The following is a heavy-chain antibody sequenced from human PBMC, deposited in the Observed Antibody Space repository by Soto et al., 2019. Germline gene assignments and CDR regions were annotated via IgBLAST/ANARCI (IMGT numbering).Heavy chain of an antibody. CDR3: ARGGGLWGSYRFSSPTNWFDP. CDR2: IKQDGSEK. CDR1: GFTFSSYW. J-gene: IGHJ5*02. D-gene: IGHD3-16*02. Sequence: GGSLRLSCAASGFTFSSYWMSWARQAPGKGLEWVANIKQDGSEKYYVDSVKGRFTISRDNAKNSLYLQMNSLRAEDTAVYYCARGGGLWGSYRFSSPTNWFDPWGQGTLVTVSS. V-gene: IGHV3-7*01.